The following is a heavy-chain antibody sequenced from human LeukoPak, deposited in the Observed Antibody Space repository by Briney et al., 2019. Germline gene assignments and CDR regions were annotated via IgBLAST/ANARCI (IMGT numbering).Heavy chain of an antibody. J-gene: IGHJ4*02. CDR2: ISYDGSNK. CDR3: ATDRGSSGWYYFDH. V-gene: IGHV3-30*03. CDR1: GFTFSSYG. Sequence: PGGSLRLSCAASGFTFSSYGLHWVRQAPGKGLEWVAVISYDGSNKYYVDSVKGRFTISRGNSKNTLYLQMNSLRAEATAVYYCATDRGSSGWYYFDHWGQGTLVTVSS. D-gene: IGHD6-19*01.